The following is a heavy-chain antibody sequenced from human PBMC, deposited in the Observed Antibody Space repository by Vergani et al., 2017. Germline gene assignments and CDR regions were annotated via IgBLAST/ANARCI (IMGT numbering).Heavy chain of an antibody. J-gene: IGHJ4*02. CDR1: GGSFSGYY. D-gene: IGHD3-16*01. V-gene: IGHV4-34*01. CDR3: ARGRSDPAELRLGEYDY. Sequence: QVQLQQWGAGLLKPSETLSLTCAVYGGSFSGYYWSWIRQPPGKGLEWIGEINHSGSTNYNPSRKSRVTISVDTSKNQFSLKLSSVTAADTAVYYCARGRSDPAELRLGEYDYWGQGTLVTVSS. CDR2: INHSGST.